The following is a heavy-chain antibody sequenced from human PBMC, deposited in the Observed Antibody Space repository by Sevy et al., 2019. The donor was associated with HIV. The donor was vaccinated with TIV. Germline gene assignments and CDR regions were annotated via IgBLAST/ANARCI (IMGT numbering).Heavy chain of an antibody. D-gene: IGHD3-16*01. Sequence: GGSLRLSCVTSGFTFGDYRMHWLRQAPGKGLEWVAVISYDERNQKYNADSVKGRFTISRDNSKNTRYLQMNSLRAEDTAIYYCARDRGEILSSAFDFWGQGTLVTVSS. J-gene: IGHJ4*02. V-gene: IGHV3-30*04. CDR1: GFTFGDYR. CDR2: ISYDERNQK. CDR3: ARDRGEILSSAFDF.